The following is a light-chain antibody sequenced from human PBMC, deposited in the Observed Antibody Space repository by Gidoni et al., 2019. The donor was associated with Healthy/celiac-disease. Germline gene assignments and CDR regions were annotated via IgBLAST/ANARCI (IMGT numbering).Light chain of an antibody. V-gene: IGLV3-1*01. CDR2: QDT. CDR3: QAWDSSHVV. J-gene: IGLJ2*01. Sequence: SYELSQPPSLSVPPGQTTSISCSGDKLGDKYACWYQQKPGQSPVLVIYQDTKRPSGIPERFSGSNSGNTATLTISGTQAMDEADYYCQAWDSSHVVFGGGTKLTVL. CDR1: KLGDKY.